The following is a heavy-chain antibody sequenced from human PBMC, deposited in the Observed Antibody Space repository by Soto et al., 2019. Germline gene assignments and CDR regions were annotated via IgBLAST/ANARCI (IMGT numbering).Heavy chain of an antibody. CDR2: ISYDGSNK. J-gene: IGHJ6*02. V-gene: IGHV3-30-3*01. CDR1: GFTFSSYA. Sequence: QVQLVESGGGVVQPGRSLRLSCAASGFTFSSYAMHWVRQAPGKGLEWVAVISYDGSNKYYADSVKGRFTISRDNSKNTLYLQMNSLRAEDTAVYYCAREGAAAGNLMYYYYYYGMDVWGQGTTVTVSS. CDR3: AREGAAAGNLMYYYYYYGMDV. D-gene: IGHD6-13*01.